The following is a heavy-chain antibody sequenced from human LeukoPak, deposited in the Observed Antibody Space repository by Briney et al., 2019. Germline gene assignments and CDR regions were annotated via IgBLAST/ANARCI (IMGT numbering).Heavy chain of an antibody. CDR3: AKYYYDSSGYYDNWFDP. CDR1: GGTFSSYA. Sequence: SVKVSCTASGGTFSSYAISWVRQAPGQGLEWMGGIIPIFGTANYAQKFQGRVTITADESTSTAYMELSSLRSEDTAVYYCAKYYYDSSGYYDNWFDPWGQGTLVTVSS. D-gene: IGHD3-22*01. V-gene: IGHV1-69*13. CDR2: IIPIFGTA. J-gene: IGHJ5*02.